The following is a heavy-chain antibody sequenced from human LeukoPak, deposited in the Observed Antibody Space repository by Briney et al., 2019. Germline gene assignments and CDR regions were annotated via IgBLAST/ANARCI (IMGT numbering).Heavy chain of an antibody. Sequence: SETLSLTCAVYGVSFNGYYWSWIRQPPGKGLGWGGEINYSGSTNYNPSLKRRVTISVDTSKNQSSLKLSSVTAADTAVYYCARGGDDAFDIWGQGKMVTVSS. CDR2: INYSGST. CDR1: GVSFNGYY. CDR3: ARGGDDAFDI. J-gene: IGHJ3*02. V-gene: IGHV4-34*01. D-gene: IGHD1-26*01.